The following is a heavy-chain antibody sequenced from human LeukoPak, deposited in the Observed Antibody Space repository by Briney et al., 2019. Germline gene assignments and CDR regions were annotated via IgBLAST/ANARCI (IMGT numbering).Heavy chain of an antibody. CDR3: ARARYSAAPDY. D-gene: IGHD1-26*01. CDR1: GGSVSRGYYY. J-gene: IGHJ4*02. Sequence: NPSETLSLTCTVSGGSVSRGYYYWSWIRQPAGKGLEWIGRIYTTGSTDYNSSLKSRVTISVDTSKNQISLRLSSVTAADTAVYFCARARYSAAPDYWGQGTLVTVSS. V-gene: IGHV4-61*02. CDR2: IYTTGST.